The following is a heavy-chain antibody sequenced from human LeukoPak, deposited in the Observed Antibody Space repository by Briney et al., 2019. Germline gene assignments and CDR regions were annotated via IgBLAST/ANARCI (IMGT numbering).Heavy chain of an antibody. CDR2: ISSSSSYI. CDR1: GSTFSSYS. D-gene: IGHD4-23*01. J-gene: IGHJ6*03. Sequence: GGSLRLSCAASGSTFSSYSINWVRQAPGKGLEWVSSISSSSSYIYYADSVKGRFTISRDNAKNSLYLQMNSLRAEDTAVYYCLRDGNGDYYNYMDVCGEGTTVTVSS. V-gene: IGHV3-21*01. CDR3: LRDGNGDYYNYMDV.